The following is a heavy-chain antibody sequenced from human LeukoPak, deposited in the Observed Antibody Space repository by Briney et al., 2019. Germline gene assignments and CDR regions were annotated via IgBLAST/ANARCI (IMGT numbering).Heavy chain of an antibody. CDR3: ARHRDTGYYYYMDV. J-gene: IGHJ6*03. CDR2: IYYSGST. CDR1: GGSISSSSYY. V-gene: IGHV4-39*07. Sequence: SETLSLTCTVSGGSISSSSYYWGWIRQPPGKGLEWIGSIYYSGSTYYNPSLKSRVTISVDTSKNQFSLKLSSVTAADTAVYYCARHRDTGYYYYMDVWGTGTTVTVSS. D-gene: IGHD1-1*01.